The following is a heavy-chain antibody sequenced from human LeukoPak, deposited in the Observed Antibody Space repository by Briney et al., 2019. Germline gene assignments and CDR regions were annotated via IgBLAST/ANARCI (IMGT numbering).Heavy chain of an antibody. D-gene: IGHD5-18*01. CDR2: IKQDGSAK. CDR1: GFIFNSYW. V-gene: IGHV3-7*01. J-gene: IGHJ4*02. CDR3: AKEASRGSSFAYTPIEKPYYLDY. Sequence: PGGSLRLSCTASGFIFNSYWMGWVRQTPGKGLEWVATIKQDGSAKYYADSVKGRFTISRDNSKNTLFLQMNSLRAGDTAVYYCAKEASRGSSFAYTPIEKPYYLDYWGQGTLVTVSS.